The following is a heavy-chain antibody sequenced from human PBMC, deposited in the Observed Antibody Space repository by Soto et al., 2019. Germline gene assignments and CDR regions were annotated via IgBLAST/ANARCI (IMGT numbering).Heavy chain of an antibody. V-gene: IGHV3-66*01. J-gene: IGHJ4*02. CDR1: GVTVSNNY. CDR3: ARDTYVDY. Sequence: EVQLVESGGGLVQPGGSLRLSCAASGVTVSNNYMSWVRQAPGQGLEWVSVIYSGGRTYYADSVKGRFIISRDSSKTTLYLPMNSLRAEDTAVYYCARDTYVDYRGQGTLVTVSS. CDR2: IYSGGRT.